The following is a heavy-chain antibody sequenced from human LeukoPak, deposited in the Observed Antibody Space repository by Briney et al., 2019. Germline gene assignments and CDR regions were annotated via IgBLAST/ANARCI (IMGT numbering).Heavy chain of an antibody. CDR3: ARSKAGSGSYYNGGNWFDP. CDR1: GYSFTSYW. D-gene: IGHD3-10*01. V-gene: IGHV5-51*01. CDR2: IYPSDSDT. J-gene: IGHJ5*02. Sequence: GEALKISCKGSGYSFTSYWIGWVRQMPGKGLEWMGIIYPSDSDTIYSPSFQGQVTISADKSISTTYLQWSSLKASDTAKYCCARSKAGSGSYYNGGNWFDPWGQGTLVTVSS.